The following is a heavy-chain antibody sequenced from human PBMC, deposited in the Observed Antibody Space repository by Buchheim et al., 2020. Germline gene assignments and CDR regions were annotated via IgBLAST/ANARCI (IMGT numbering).Heavy chain of an antibody. CDR1: GDTLSTYA. Sequence: QVLLVQSGAEMKKPGSSVKVSCMASGDTLSTYAITWVRQAPGQGLQWMGGSIPILGTTTYSQKFRGRVTITAAQEQSTANMELSRLTSEDTAIYYCATDLRGGYFDFWGQGTL. CDR3: ATDLRGGYFDF. D-gene: IGHD4-23*01. V-gene: IGHV1-69*01. CDR2: SIPILGTT. J-gene: IGHJ4*02.